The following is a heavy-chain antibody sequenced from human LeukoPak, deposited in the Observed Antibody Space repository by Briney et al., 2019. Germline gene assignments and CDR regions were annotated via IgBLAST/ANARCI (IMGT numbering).Heavy chain of an antibody. CDR2: ISYDGSNK. D-gene: IGHD3-3*01. V-gene: IGHV3-30-3*01. CDR3: ARALPRLRFLEWFSSGMDV. Sequence: GRSLRLSCAASGFTFSSYAMHWVRQAPGKGLEWVAVISYDGSNKYYADSVKGRFTISRDNSKNTLYLQMNSLRAEDTAVYYCARALPRLRFLEWFSSGMDVGGQGTTVTVSS. J-gene: IGHJ6*02. CDR1: GFTFSSYA.